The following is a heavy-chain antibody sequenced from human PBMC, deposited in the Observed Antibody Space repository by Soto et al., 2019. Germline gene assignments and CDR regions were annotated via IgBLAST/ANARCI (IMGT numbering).Heavy chain of an antibody. D-gene: IGHD1-26*01. V-gene: IGHV1-46*01. J-gene: IGHJ5*02. CDR3: ARGNSGSDWLDP. Sequence: QVQLLRSGAGVKKPGASLKVSCKAFGYTLTSYYLHWLRQPPGQGFEWMGMINPTGGSTSYAQKFQGRVTLTRDTSTSTVYMDLSSLRSEDTAIYYCARGNSGSDWLDPWGQGTLVTVSS. CDR2: INPTGGST. CDR1: GYTLTSYY.